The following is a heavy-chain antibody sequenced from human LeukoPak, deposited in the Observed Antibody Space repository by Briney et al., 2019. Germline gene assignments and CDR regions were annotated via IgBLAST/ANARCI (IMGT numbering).Heavy chain of an antibody. CDR3: ARSRIEILGTYYFDY. Sequence: GGSLRLSCAASGFTFSGYSMNWVRQAPGKGLEWVSSISSSSYIYYADSVKGRFTISRDNAKNSLYLQMNSLRAEDTAVYYCARSRIEILGTYYFDYWGQGTLVTVSS. V-gene: IGHV3-21*01. D-gene: IGHD2-15*01. J-gene: IGHJ4*02. CDR2: ISSSSYI. CDR1: GFTFSGYS.